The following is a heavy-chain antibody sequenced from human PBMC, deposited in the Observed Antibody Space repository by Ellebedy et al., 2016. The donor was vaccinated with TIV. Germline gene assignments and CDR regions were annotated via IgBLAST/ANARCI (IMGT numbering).Heavy chain of an antibody. V-gene: IGHV3-74*01. D-gene: IGHD2-2*01. CDR3: ARGGCSSTGCLDN. CDR2: INSHETDT. J-gene: IGHJ4*02. CDR1: GFPFRHYY. Sequence: GGSLRLXXAASGFPFRHYYMHWARQAPGKGREWVSYINSHETDTKYADSVKGRFTISRDSAKNTLYLQMNTLRGEDTAVYYCARGGCSSTGCLDNWGQGTLVTVSS.